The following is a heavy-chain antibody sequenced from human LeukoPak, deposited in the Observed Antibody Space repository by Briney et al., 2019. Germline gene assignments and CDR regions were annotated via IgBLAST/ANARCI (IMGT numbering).Heavy chain of an antibody. Sequence: SETLSLTCTVSGGSISSYYWSWIRQPPGKGLEWIGYIYYSGSTNYNPSLKSRVTISVDTSKNQFSLKLSSVTAADTAVYYCVRAAPRAWSAFDIWGQGTMVTVSS. D-gene: IGHD2-8*01. V-gene: IGHV4-59*01. CDR2: IYYSGST. CDR3: VRAAPRAWSAFDI. J-gene: IGHJ3*02. CDR1: GGSISSYY.